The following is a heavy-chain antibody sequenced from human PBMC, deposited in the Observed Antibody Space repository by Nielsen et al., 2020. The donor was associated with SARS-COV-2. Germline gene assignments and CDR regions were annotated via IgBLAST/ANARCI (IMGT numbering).Heavy chain of an antibody. D-gene: IGHD3-3*01. CDR3: ARGLNDFWSGYFYYYYYGMDV. CDR2: IKQDGSEK. Sequence: GGSLRLSCAASGFTFSSYWMSWVRQAPGKGLEWVANIKQDGSEKYYVDSVKGRFTISRDNAKNSLYLQMNSLRAEDTAVYYCARGLNDFWSGYFYYYYYGMDVWGQGTTVTVSS. CDR1: GFTFSSYW. J-gene: IGHJ6*02. V-gene: IGHV3-7*05.